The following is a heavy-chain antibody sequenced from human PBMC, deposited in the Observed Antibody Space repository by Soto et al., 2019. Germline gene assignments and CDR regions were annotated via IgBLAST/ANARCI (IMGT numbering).Heavy chain of an antibody. CDR3: ARDSCISTSCYDLSPDYYDGMDV. D-gene: IGHD2-2*01. V-gene: IGHV1-69*13. Sequence: SVKVSCKASGGTFSSYAISWVRQAPGQGLEWMGGIIPIFGTASYAQKFQGRVTITADESTSTAYMELSSLRSEDTAVYYCARDSCISTSCYDLSPDYYDGMDVWAQGTTVTVSS. CDR2: IIPIFGTA. J-gene: IGHJ6*02. CDR1: GGTFSSYA.